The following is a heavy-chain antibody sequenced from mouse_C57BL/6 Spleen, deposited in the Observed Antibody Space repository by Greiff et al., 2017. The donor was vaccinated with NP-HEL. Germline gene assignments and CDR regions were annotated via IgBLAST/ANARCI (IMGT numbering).Heavy chain of an antibody. D-gene: IGHD2-3*01. CDR2: IYPGSGST. V-gene: IGHV1-55*01. J-gene: IGHJ2*01. CDR1: GYTFTSYW. Sequence: QVQLQQSGAELVKPGASVKMSCKASGYTFTSYWITWVKQRPGQGLEWIGDIYPGSGSTNYNEKFKSKATLTVDTSSSTAYMQLSSLTSEDSAVYYCAREGWSQYYFDYWGQGTTLTVSS. CDR3: AREGWSQYYFDY.